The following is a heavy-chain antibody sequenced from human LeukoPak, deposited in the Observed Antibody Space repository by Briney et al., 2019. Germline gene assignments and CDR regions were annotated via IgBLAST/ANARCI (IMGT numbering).Heavy chain of an antibody. J-gene: IGHJ4*02. CDR3: ARDRVGATDYFDY. D-gene: IGHD1-26*01. V-gene: IGHV3-30-3*01. Sequence: GWSLRLSCAASGFTFSSYAMHWVRQAPGKGLEWVAVISYDGSNKYYADPVKGRFTISRDNSKNTLYLQMNSLRAEDTAVYYCARDRVGATDYFDYWGQGTLVTVSS. CDR2: ISYDGSNK. CDR1: GFTFSSYA.